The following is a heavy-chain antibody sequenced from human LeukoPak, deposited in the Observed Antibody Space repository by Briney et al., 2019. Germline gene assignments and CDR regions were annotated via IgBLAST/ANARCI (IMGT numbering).Heavy chain of an antibody. V-gene: IGHV4-61*01. Sequence: PSETLSLTCTVSGGSISTSSYYWSWIRQPPGKGLEWIGYIYYSGSTNYNPSLKSRVTISVDTSKNQFSLKLSSVTAADTAVYYCARAGGGYDLRSAVNWFDPWGQGTLVTVSS. D-gene: IGHD5-12*01. CDR3: ARAGGGYDLRSAVNWFDP. J-gene: IGHJ5*02. CDR1: GGSISTSSYY. CDR2: IYYSGST.